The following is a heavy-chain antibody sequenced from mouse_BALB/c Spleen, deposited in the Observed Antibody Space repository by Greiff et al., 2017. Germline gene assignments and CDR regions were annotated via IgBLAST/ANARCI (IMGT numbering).Heavy chain of an antibody. D-gene: IGHD2-2*01. CDR3: ARARGYDGAMDY. J-gene: IGHJ4*01. Sequence: QVQLKESGPGLVQPSQSLSITCTVSGFSLTSYGVHWVRQSPGKGLEWLGVIWSGGSTDYNSALKSRLSISKDNSKSQVFLKMNSLQTDDTARYYCARARGYDGAMDYWGQGTSVTVSS. CDR1: GFSLTSYG. CDR2: IWSGGST. V-gene: IGHV2-4-1*01.